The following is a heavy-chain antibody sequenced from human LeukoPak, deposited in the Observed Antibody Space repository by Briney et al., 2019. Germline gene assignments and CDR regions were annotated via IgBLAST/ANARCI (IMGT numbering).Heavy chain of an antibody. CDR1: GGSISSYY. CDR3: ASLGTLAAFDI. Sequence: SETLSLTCTVSGGSISSYYWSWIRQPAGKGLEWIGRIYTSESTNYNPPLKSRVTMSVDTSKNQFSLKLSSVTAADTAVYYCASLGTLAAFDIWGQGTMVTVSS. J-gene: IGHJ3*02. D-gene: IGHD6-13*01. CDR2: IYTSEST. V-gene: IGHV4-4*07.